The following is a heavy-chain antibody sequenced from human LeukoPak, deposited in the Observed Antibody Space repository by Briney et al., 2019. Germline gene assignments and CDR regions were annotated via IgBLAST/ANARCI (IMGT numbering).Heavy chain of an antibody. CDR2: ISSSSSYI. J-gene: IGHJ4*02. CDR3: AREWAAAGRGLCDY. D-gene: IGHD6-13*01. Sequence: GGSLRLSCAASGFTLSSYSMNWVRQAPGKGLEWVSSISSSSSYIYYADSVKGRFTISRDNAKNSLYLQMNSLRAEDTAVYYCAREWAAAGRGLCDYWGQGTLVTVSS. V-gene: IGHV3-21*01. CDR1: GFTLSSYS.